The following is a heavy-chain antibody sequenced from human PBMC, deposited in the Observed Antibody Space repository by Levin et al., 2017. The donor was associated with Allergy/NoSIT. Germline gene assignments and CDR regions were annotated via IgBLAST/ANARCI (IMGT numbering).Heavy chain of an antibody. CDR1: GFIFSNYG. Sequence: GGSLRLSCAASGFIFSNYGIHWVRQAPGKGLEWVAVITDDGSHQYYADSVKGRFTISRDNSKNTRYLQMNSLRPEDTAVYYCAKAVPVITTRIDYWGQGTLVTVSS. CDR2: ITDDGSHQ. D-gene: IGHD3-22*01. CDR3: AKAVPVITTRIDY. V-gene: IGHV3-30*18. J-gene: IGHJ4*02.